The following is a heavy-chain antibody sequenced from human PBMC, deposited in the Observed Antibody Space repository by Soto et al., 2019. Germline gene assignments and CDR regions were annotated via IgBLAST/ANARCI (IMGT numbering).Heavy chain of an antibody. D-gene: IGHD6-13*01. Sequence: ASVKVSCKASGYTFTSYGISWVRQAPGQGLEWMGWISAYNGNTNYAQKLQGRVTMTTDTSTSTAYMELRSLRVEDTALYYCARDYILSSSWYGGSNRFEPWGQGTLVTVCS. CDR1: GYTFTSYG. CDR3: ARDYILSSSWYGGSNRFEP. V-gene: IGHV1-18*01. CDR2: ISAYNGNT. J-gene: IGHJ5*02.